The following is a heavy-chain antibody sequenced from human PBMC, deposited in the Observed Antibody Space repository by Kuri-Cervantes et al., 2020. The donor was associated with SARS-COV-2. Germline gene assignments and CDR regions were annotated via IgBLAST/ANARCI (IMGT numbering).Heavy chain of an antibody. CDR2: ISYDGSNK. D-gene: IGHD3-22*01. V-gene: IGHV3-30-3*01. J-gene: IGHJ4*02. CDR1: GFTFSSYA. Sequence: GESLKISCAASGFTFSSYAMHWVRQALGKGLEWVAVISYDGSNKYYADSVKGRFTISRDNSKNTLYLQINSLRAEDTAVYYCARPVDSSGYGRPDYWGQGTLVTVSS. CDR3: ARPVDSSGYGRPDY.